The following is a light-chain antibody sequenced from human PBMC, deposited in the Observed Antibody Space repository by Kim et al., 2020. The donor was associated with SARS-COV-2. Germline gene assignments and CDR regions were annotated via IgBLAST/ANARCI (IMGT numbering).Light chain of an antibody. V-gene: IGLV1-44*01. Sequence: GQRVTISCSGSSSNIGSNTVNWYRRLPGTAPKLLIYSNNQRPSGVPDRFSGSKSGTSASLAISGLQSEDGADYYCAAWDDSLNGVVFGGGTQLTVL. CDR1: SSNIGSNT. CDR3: AAWDDSLNGVV. J-gene: IGLJ2*01. CDR2: SNN.